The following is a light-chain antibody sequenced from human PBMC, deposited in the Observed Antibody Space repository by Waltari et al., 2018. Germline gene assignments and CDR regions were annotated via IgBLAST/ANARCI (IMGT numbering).Light chain of an antibody. CDR3: CSYAGSGSWV. CDR2: EAS. CDR1: SRDVWPYNL. Sequence: QSALTQPASVSGSPGQSISISCIGTSRDVWPYNLVTWYQHHPGKAPKLIVFEASKRPSGVSNRFSGSKAANTASLIISGLQADDEADYYCCSYAGSGSWVFGGGTKVTVI. J-gene: IGLJ3*02. V-gene: IGLV2-23*01.